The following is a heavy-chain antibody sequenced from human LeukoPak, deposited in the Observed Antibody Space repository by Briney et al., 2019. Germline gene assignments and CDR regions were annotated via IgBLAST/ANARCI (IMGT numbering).Heavy chain of an antibody. J-gene: IGHJ3*02. V-gene: IGHV3-21*04. CDR2: ISSSSSYI. CDR1: GFTFSSYS. Sequence: PGGSLRLSCAASGFTFSSYSMNWVRQAPGKGLEWVSSISSSSSYIYYADSVKGRFTISRDNAKNSLYLQMNSLRAEDTAVYYCARDGPFGVVMSLGDAFDIWGQGTMVTVSS. D-gene: IGHD3-3*01. CDR3: ARDGPFGVVMSLGDAFDI.